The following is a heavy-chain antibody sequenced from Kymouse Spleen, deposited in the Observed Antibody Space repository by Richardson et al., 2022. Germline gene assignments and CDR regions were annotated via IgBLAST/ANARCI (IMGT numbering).Heavy chain of an antibody. V-gene: IGHV4-34*01. CDR1: GGSFSGYY. D-gene: IGHD3-10*01. Sequence: QVQLQQWGAGLLKPSETLSLTCAVYGGSFSGYYWSWIRQPPGKGLEWIGEINHSGSTNYNPSLKSRVTISVDTSKNQFSLKLSSVTAADTAVYYCARKGITMVRGVIIIYYYYGMDVWGQGTTVTVSS. CDR2: INHSGST. CDR3: ARKGITMVRGVIIIYYYYGMDV. J-gene: IGHJ6*02.